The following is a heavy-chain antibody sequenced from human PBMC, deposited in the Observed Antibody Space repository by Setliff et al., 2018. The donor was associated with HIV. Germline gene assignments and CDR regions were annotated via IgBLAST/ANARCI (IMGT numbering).Heavy chain of an antibody. CDR1: GHSITSGRYF. CDR2: IYSTGST. J-gene: IGHJ4*02. CDR3: ARSLLPSITVAGTIGY. D-gene: IGHD6-19*01. Sequence: SETLSLTCTVSGHSITSGRYFWSWIRQRPGKGLEWLGYIYSTGSTYYNPSLKSRVTISVDTSKNQFSLKLSSVTAADTAVYYCARSLLPSITVAGTIGYWGQGSLVTVSS. V-gene: IGHV4-31*03.